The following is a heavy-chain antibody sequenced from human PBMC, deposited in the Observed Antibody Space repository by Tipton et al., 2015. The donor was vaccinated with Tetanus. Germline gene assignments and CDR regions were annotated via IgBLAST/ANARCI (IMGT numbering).Heavy chain of an antibody. CDR1: GFIFRSYA. CDR3: ASHYGSGSDDAFDI. J-gene: IGHJ3*02. D-gene: IGHD3-10*01. CDR2: ISGSGGNT. V-gene: IGHV3-23*01. Sequence: SLRLSCAASGFIFRSYAMNWVRQAPGKGLEWVSTISGSGGNTYYADSVKGRFTISRDNSKNTLYLQMNSLRDEDTAVYYCASHYGSGSDDAFDIWGQGTMVTVSS.